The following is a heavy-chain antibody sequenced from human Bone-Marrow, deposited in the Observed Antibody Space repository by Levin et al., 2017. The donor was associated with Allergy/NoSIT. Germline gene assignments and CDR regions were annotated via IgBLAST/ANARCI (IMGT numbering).Heavy chain of an antibody. J-gene: IGHJ6*02. V-gene: IGHV4-59*01. D-gene: IGHD3-16*02. CDR1: GGSISSYY. CDR3: ARTPITFGGVIVSAGMDG. Sequence: SQTLSLTCTVSGGSISSYYWSWIRQPPGKGLEWIGYIYYSGSTNYNPSLKSRVTISVDTSKNQFSLKLSSVTAADTAVYYCARTPITFGGVIVSAGMDGWGQGTTVTVSS. CDR2: IYYSGST.